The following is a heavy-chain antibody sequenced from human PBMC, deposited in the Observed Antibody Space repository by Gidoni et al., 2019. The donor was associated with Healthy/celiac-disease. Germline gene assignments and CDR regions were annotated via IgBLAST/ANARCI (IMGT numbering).Heavy chain of an antibody. Sequence: EVQLLESGGGLVQPGGSLRLSCAASGFTFSSYAMSWVRQAPGKGLEWVSAISGSGGSTYYADSVKGRFTISRDNSKNTLYLQMNSLRAEDTAVYYCAKYYYYGSGSYYTDRYYFDYWGQGTLVTVSS. D-gene: IGHD3-10*01. CDR1: GFTFSSYA. J-gene: IGHJ4*02. V-gene: IGHV3-23*01. CDR2: ISGSGGST. CDR3: AKYYYYGSGSYYTDRYYFDY.